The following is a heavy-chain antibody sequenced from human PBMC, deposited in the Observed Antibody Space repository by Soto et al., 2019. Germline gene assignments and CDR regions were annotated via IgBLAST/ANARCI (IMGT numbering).Heavy chain of an antibody. D-gene: IGHD5-12*01. J-gene: IGHJ5*02. V-gene: IGHV4-31*03. CDR2: IYYSGST. Sequence: QVQLQESGPGLVKPSQTLSLTCTVSGGSISSGGYYWSWIRQHPGKGLEWIGYIYYSGSTYYNPSLKSRVTISVDTSKNQFSLKLSSVTAADTAVYYCASHVGGEYSGYDSENWFDPWGQGTLVTVSS. CDR1: GGSISSGGYY. CDR3: ASHVGGEYSGYDSENWFDP.